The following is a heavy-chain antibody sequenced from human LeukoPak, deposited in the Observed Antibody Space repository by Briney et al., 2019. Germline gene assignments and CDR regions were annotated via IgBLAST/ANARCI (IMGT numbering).Heavy chain of an antibody. V-gene: IGHV4-30-4*07. D-gene: IGHD1-26*01. CDR3: VRILGRYQEGMDV. Sequence: SQTLSLTCTVSGGSISSGSYYWGWVRQPPGTGLQWIATTYEGASLKSRVTISLDTSKNQFFLRLTSVTAADTAVYYCVRILGRYQEGMDVWGPGITVTVSS. CDR2: ATT. J-gene: IGHJ6*02. CDR1: GGSISSGSYY.